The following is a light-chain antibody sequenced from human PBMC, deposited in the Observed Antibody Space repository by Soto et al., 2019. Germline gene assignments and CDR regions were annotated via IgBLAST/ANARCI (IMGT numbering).Light chain of an antibody. Sequence: VYLGEVGTLYCWASQSVTSNLAWYQQKRGQAPRLLIYAASTRATGVPARFSGSGSGTDFTLTISCLGPEDFAGYYCQQSSDWPSFGHGTRLEIK. CDR2: AAS. CDR1: QSVTSN. V-gene: IGKV3-11*01. J-gene: IGKJ5*01. CDR3: QQSSDWPS.